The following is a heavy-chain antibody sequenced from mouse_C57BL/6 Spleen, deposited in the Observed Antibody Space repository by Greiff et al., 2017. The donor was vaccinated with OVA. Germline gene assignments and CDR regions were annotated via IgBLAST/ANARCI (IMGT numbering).Heavy chain of an antibody. CDR1: GYSITSGYY. J-gene: IGHJ1*03. CDR3: ARDMGWDEVYWYFDV. D-gene: IGHD4-1*01. CDR2: ISYDGSN. Sequence: EVQLVESGPGLVKPSQSLSLTCSVTGYSITSGYYWNWIRQFPGNKLEWMGYISYDGSNNYNPSLKNRISITRDTSKNQFFLKLNSVTTEDTATYYCARDMGWDEVYWYFDVWGTGTTVTVSS. V-gene: IGHV3-6*01.